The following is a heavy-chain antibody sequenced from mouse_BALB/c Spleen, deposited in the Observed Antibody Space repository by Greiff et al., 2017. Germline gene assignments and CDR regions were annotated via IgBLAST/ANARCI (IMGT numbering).Heavy chain of an antibody. V-gene: IGHV2-2*02. CDR1: GFSLTSYG. CDR3: ARRRSYAMDY. CDR2: IWSGGST. Sequence: VQLQQSGPGLVQPSQSLTITCTVSGFSLTSYGVHWVRQSPGKGLEWLGVIWSGGSTDYNAAFISRLSISKKNSKSQVFFKKNSLQATDTAIYYCARRRSYAMDYWGQGTSVTVSS. J-gene: IGHJ4*01.